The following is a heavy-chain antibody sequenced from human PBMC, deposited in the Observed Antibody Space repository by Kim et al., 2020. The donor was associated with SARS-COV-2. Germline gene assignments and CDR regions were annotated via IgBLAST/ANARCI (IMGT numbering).Heavy chain of an antibody. J-gene: IGHJ4*02. Sequence: SETLSLTCAVYGGSFSGYYWSWIRQPPGKGLEWIGEINHSGSTNYNPSLKSRVTISVDTSKNQFSLKLSSVTAADTAVYYCVRAYYYGSGSYYDYWGQGTLVTVSS. D-gene: IGHD3-10*01. CDR1: GGSFSGYY. V-gene: IGHV4-34*01. CDR2: INHSGST. CDR3: VRAYYYGSGSYYDY.